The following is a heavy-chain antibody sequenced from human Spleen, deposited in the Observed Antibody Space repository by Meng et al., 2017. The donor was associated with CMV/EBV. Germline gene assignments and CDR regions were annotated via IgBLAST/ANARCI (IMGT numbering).Heavy chain of an antibody. J-gene: IGHJ4*02. CDR3: ASQNWGGYYASDY. Sequence: AAAGFTVSSNYMSWVRQAPGKGLEWVSVIYSGGSTYYADSVKGRFTISRDNSKNTLYLQMNSLRAEDTAVYYCASQNWGGYYASDYWGQGTLVTVSS. CDR2: IYSGGST. D-gene: IGHD3-3*01. CDR1: GFTVSSNY. V-gene: IGHV3-53*01.